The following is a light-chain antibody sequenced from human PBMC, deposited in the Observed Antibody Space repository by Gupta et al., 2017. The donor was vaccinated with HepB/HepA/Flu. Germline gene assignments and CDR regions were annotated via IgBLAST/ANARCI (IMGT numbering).Light chain of an antibody. CDR2: GAS. CDR1: QSITGSY. V-gene: IGKV3-20*01. Sequence: EIVLSQSPGTLSLSPGGRATLSCRASQSITGSYLAWYQQKPGQAPRLLIDGASSRATGIPDRFSGSGSGTDFTLTISRLEPEDFAVYYCYQDGSPWTFGQGTKVEIK. J-gene: IGKJ1*01. CDR3: YQDGSPWT.